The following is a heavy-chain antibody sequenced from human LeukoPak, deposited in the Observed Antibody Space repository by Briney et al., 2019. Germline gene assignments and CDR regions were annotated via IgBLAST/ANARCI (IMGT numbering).Heavy chain of an antibody. J-gene: IGHJ5*02. CDR3: ARGPRGELLWNWFDP. V-gene: IGHV3-30*02. Sequence: GGSLRLSCAASGFTFSSYGMHWVRQAPGKGLEWGAFIRYDGSNKYYADCVKGRFTISRDNSKNSLYLQMTSVRAEDTAVYYCARGPRGELLWNWFDPWGQGPLVTVSS. D-gene: IGHD3-10*01. CDR2: IRYDGSNK. CDR1: GFTFSSYG.